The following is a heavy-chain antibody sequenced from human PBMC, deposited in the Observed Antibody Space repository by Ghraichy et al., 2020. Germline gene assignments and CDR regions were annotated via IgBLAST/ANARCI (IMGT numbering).Heavy chain of an antibody. CDR1: GFTFSSYA. J-gene: IGHJ4*02. D-gene: IGHD5-18*01. CDR3: AKYRGYSSPSHFDY. V-gene: IGHV3-23*01. Sequence: GESLNISCAASGFTFSSYAMSWVRQAPGKGLEWVSAISGSGGSTYYADSVKGRFTISRDNSKNTLYLQMNSLRAEDTAVYYCAKYRGYSSPSHFDYWGQGTLVTVSS. CDR2: ISGSGGST.